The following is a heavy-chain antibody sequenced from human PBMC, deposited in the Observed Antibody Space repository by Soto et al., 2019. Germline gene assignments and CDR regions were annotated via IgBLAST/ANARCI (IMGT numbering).Heavy chain of an antibody. Sequence: PWGCLRLSCAASGFTVRSYWMHWVRQAPGKGLEWVSHINSGGTDTSYADSVKGRFTISKDSAKGTLYLQMNSLRVEDTAVYYCARAGGGFDYWGRGTLVTVS. CDR3: ARAGGGFDY. CDR2: INSGGTDT. V-gene: IGHV3-74*01. J-gene: IGHJ4*02. D-gene: IGHD3-16*01. CDR1: GFTVRSYW.